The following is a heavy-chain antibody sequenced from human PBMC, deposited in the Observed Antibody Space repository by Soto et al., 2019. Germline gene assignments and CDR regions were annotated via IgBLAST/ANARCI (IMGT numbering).Heavy chain of an antibody. V-gene: IGHV4-4*02. CDR1: GGSVISSNW. CDR2: IYHSGST. D-gene: IGHD3-3*01. CDR3: ARHQVLRFLEWLLFYGMDV. Sequence: SETLSLTCAVSGGSVISSNWCSWVRQPPGKGLEWIGEIYHSGSTNYNPSLKSRVTISVDKSKNQFSLKLSSVTAADTAVYYCARHQVLRFLEWLLFYGMDVWGQGTTVTVSS. J-gene: IGHJ6*02.